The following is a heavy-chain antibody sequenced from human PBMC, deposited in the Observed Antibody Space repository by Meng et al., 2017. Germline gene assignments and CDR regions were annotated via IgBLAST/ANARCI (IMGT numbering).Heavy chain of an antibody. CDR3: ARDEDISAAGKLFGDY. V-gene: IGHV1-46*01. CDR2: INPSGGST. J-gene: IGHJ4*02. CDR1: GYTFTSYY. D-gene: IGHD6-13*01. Sequence: QVQLGQSGAEVKKPGASVKVSCKASGYTFTSYYMHWVRQAPGQGLEWMGIINPSGGSTSYAQKFQGRVTMTGDTSISTAYMELSGLRSDDTAMYYCARDEDISAAGKLFGDYWGQGTLVTVSS.